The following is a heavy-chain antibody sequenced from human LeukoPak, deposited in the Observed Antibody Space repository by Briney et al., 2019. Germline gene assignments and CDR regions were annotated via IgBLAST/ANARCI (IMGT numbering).Heavy chain of an antibody. J-gene: IGHJ4*02. D-gene: IGHD2-2*02. CDR2: ISSSSSYI. V-gene: IGHV3-21*01. CDR3: AKDKYTIQRNFFDY. CDR1: GFTFSSYS. Sequence: PGGSLRLSCAASGFTFSSYSMNWVRQAPGKGLEWVSSISSSSSYIYYADSVKGRFTISRDNDKNSLYLQMNSLRAEDTAVYYCAKDKYTIQRNFFDYWGQGTLVTVSS.